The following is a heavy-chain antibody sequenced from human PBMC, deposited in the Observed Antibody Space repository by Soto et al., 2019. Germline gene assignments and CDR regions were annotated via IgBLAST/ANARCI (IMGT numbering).Heavy chain of an antibody. CDR1: GGTFSSYA. J-gene: IGHJ3*02. CDR3: ARVDVVVVAATMEAFDI. V-gene: IGHV1-69*01. D-gene: IGHD2-15*01. CDR2: IIPIFGTA. Sequence: QVQLVQSGAEVKKPGSSVKVSCKASGGTFSSYAISWVRQAPGQGLEWMGGIIPIFGTANYAQKFRGRVTITADESTSTAYMELSSLRSEDTAVYYCARVDVVVVAATMEAFDIWGQGTMVTVSS.